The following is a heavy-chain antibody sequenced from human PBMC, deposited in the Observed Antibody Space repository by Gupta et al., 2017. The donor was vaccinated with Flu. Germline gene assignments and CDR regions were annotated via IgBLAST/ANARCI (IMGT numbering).Heavy chain of an antibody. D-gene: IGHD4-4*01. CDR1: ITGSSNY. CDR2: IYYSGST. Sequence: ITGSSNYWGWIRQPPGKGLEWIGSIYYSGSTYRNPSLKSRVTISVDTSKNQFTLKLTSVTAADTAVYYCARHDYTDYYFDYWGQGTLVTVSS. V-gene: IGHV4-39*01. CDR3: ARHDYTDYYFDY. J-gene: IGHJ4*02.